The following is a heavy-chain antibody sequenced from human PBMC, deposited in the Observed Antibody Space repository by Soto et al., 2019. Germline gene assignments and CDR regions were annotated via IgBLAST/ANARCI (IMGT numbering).Heavy chain of an antibody. CDR3: AKEGCISTSCYLGYLQDKNWFDP. CDR1: GFTFSSYG. CDR2: ISYDGSNK. D-gene: IGHD2-2*01. Sequence: GGSLRLSCAASGFTFSSYGMHWVRQAPGKGLEWVAVISYDGSNKYYADSVKGRFTISRDNSKNTLYLQMISLRAEDTAVYYCAKEGCISTSCYLGYLQDKNWFDPWGQGTLVTVSS. J-gene: IGHJ5*02. V-gene: IGHV3-30*18.